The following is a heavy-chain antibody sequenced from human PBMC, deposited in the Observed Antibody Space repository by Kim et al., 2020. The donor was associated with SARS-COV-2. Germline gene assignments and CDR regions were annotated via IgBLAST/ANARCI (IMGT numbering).Heavy chain of an antibody. CDR2: IYYSGST. D-gene: IGHD3-22*01. V-gene: IGHV4-59*01. Sequence: SETLSLTCTVSGGSISSYYWSWIRQSPGKGLEWIGYIYYSGSTNYNPSLKSRVTISVDTSKNQFSLKLSSVTAADTAVYYCVGYYYDSSGYYFGMDVWGQGTTVTVSS. CDR3: VGYYYDSSGYYFGMDV. J-gene: IGHJ6*02. CDR1: GGSISSYY.